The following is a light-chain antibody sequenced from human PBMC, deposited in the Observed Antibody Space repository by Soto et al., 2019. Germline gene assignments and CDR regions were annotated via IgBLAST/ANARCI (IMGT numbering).Light chain of an antibody. V-gene: IGKV1-39*01. CDR2: AAS. CDR3: QQGYSPPVT. Sequence: QMTQSPASLSASVGDRVTITCRASRDISDYLNWFQHKPGRAPKLLIYAASVLHSGVPARFSGSGSESGTEYTLTISSLQPEDSATYYCQQGYSPPVTFGGGTRVEIK. CDR1: RDISDY. J-gene: IGKJ4*01.